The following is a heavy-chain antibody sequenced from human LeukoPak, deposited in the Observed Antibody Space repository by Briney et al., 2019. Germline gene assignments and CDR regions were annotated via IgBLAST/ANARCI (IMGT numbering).Heavy chain of an antibody. D-gene: IGHD6-19*01. Sequence: SETLSLTCTVSGGSVSNGNFYWSWLRQPPRKPLEWIGYVYYTGSAYYNPSLEGRVTISVDTSKNQFSVRLSSVTAADTAMYYCARDRGPSGWIDYWGQGTLVTVSS. CDR3: ARDRGPSGWIDY. V-gene: IGHV4-61*01. CDR1: GGSVSNGNFY. J-gene: IGHJ4*02. CDR2: VYYTGSA.